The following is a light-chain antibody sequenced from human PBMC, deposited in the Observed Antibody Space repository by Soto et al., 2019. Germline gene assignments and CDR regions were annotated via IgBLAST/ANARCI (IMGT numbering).Light chain of an antibody. V-gene: IGKV3-20*01. CDR3: QQYGGMWT. Sequence: EIVLTQSPGTLSLSPGERATLSFRASQSVSSSYLAWYQQKPGQAPRLLIYDASSRATGIPDRFSGSGSGTDFTLTINRLEPEDFAVYYCQQYGGMWTFGQGTKVDIK. CDR2: DAS. CDR1: QSVSSSY. J-gene: IGKJ1*01.